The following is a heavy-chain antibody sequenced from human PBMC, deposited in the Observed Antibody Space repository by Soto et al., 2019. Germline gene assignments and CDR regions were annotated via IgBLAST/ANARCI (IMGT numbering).Heavy chain of an antibody. D-gene: IGHD2-2*01. CDR2: IYHSGST. J-gene: IGHJ4*02. Sequence: QVQLQESGPGLVKPSGTLSLTCAVSSGSISSSNWWRWVRQPPGKGLEWIGEIYHSGSTNYNPSLTSRVTISVDKSKNQFSLKLSSVTAADTAVYYCARGGYCSIISCYRYDYWGQGTLVTVSS. CDR3: ARGGYCSIISCYRYDY. CDR1: SGSISSSNW. V-gene: IGHV4-4*02.